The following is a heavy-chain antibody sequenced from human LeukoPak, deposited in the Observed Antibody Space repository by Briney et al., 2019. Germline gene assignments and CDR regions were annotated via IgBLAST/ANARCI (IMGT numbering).Heavy chain of an antibody. J-gene: IGHJ3*02. D-gene: IGHD3-3*01. Sequence: SETLSLTCTVSGGSISSYYWSWIRQPPGKGLEWIGYIYYSGSTKYKPSLKSRVTISVDTSKNQFSLTLSSVTAADTAVYYCARGRFLDAFDIWGQGTMVTVSS. CDR3: ARGRFLDAFDI. V-gene: IGHV4-59*01. CDR2: IYYSGST. CDR1: GGSISSYY.